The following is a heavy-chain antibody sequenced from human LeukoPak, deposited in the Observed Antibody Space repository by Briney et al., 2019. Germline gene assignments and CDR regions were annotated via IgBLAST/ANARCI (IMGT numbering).Heavy chain of an antibody. CDR1: GGSISSTNW. D-gene: IGHD3-10*01. V-gene: IGHV4-4*02. CDR3: ARHSHYGSGSYWVFDY. Sequence: SGTLSLTCAVSGGSISSTNWWSWVRQPPRKGLEWIGEISHSGSTNYNPSLKSRVTISVDKSKNQFSLKLSSVTAADTAVYYCARHSHYGSGSYWVFDYWGQGTLVTVSS. J-gene: IGHJ4*02. CDR2: ISHSGST.